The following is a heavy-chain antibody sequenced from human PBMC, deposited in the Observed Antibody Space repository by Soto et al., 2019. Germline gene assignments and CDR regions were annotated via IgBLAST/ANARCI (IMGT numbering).Heavy chain of an antibody. J-gene: IGHJ4*02. Sequence: SVKVSCKASGGTFSSYAISWVRQAPGQGLEWMGGIIPIFGTANYAQKFQGRVTITADESTSTAYMELSSLRSEDTAVYYCAREAGSSGRRKIFDYWGQGTLVTVS. D-gene: IGHD6-19*01. CDR2: IIPIFGTA. CDR1: GGTFSSYA. CDR3: AREAGSSGRRKIFDY. V-gene: IGHV1-69*13.